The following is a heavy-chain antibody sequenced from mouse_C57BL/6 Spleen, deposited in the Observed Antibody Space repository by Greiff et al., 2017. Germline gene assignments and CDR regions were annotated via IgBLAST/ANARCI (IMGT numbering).Heavy chain of an antibody. V-gene: IGHV1-15*01. J-gene: IGHJ1*03. CDR1: GYTFTDYE. D-gene: IGHD1-1*01. CDR3: ARSWYYGRSRYFDV. CDR2: IDPETGGT. Sequence: VQLQQSGAELVRPGASVTLSCKASGYTFTDYEMHWVKQTPVHGLEWIGAIDPETGGTAYNQKFKGKAILTADKSSSTAYMELRSLTSEDSAVYYCARSWYYGRSRYFDVWGTGTTVTVSS.